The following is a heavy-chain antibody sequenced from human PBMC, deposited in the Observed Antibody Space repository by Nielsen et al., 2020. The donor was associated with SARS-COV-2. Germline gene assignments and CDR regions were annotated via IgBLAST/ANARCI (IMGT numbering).Heavy chain of an antibody. CDR1: GDSITSGGSH. V-gene: IGHV4-31*03. J-gene: IGHJ5*02. D-gene: IGHD2-15*01. CDR3: ARGAAWFDP. CDR2: TSYDGNT. Sequence: SETLSLTCTVSGDSITSGGSHWSWIRHHPSRGLEWLGFTSYDGNTYSNPSLESRLIISVDTSENQFSLRLNSVTAADTAIYFCARGAAWFDPWGQGTWVTVSS.